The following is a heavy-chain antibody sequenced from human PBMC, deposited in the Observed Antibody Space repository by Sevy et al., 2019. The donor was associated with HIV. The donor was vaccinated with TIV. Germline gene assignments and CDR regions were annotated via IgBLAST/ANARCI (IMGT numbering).Heavy chain of an antibody. J-gene: IGHJ1*01. Sequence: ASVKVSCKASGYTFTNYHITWVRQAPGQGLEWMGWITPNNGNTEYVQRLQGRVTMTTDTSTSTAYMELRNLKSDDTAVYYCARAPSGSPGPGQYFHHWGQGTLVTVSS. CDR3: ARAPSGSPGPGQYFHH. D-gene: IGHD1-26*01. CDR2: ITPNNGNT. V-gene: IGHV1-18*01. CDR1: GYTFTNYH.